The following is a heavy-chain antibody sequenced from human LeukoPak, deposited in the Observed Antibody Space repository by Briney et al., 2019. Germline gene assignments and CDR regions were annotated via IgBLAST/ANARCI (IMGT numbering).Heavy chain of an antibody. Sequence: PGGSLRLSSAASGFTFSSYAMHWVRQAPGKGLEWVAVISYDGSNKYYADSVKGRFTISRDNSKNTLYLQMNSLRAEDTAVYYCARAMWCRPIAVAGLGYWGQGTLVTVSS. CDR2: ISYDGSNK. J-gene: IGHJ4*02. V-gene: IGHV3-30-3*01. CDR3: ARAMWCRPIAVAGLGY. D-gene: IGHD6-19*01. CDR1: GFTFSSYA.